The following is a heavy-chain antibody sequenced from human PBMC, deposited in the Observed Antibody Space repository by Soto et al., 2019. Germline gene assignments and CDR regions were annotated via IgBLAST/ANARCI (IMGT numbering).Heavy chain of an antibody. CDR2: LYHTGST. J-gene: IGHJ6*02. CDR1: GDSISSSRYY. D-gene: IGHD6-19*01. CDR3: AIDVTSGWRENYEYNYGMDV. V-gene: IGHV4-39*02. Sequence: SETLSLTCTVSGDSISSSRYYWGWIRQTPGKGLEWIGSLYHTGSTYYNPSLKSRVTINVDTSKNQFSLKLSSVTAADTAVYYFAIDVTSGWRENYEYNYGMDVWGQGTTVTVCS.